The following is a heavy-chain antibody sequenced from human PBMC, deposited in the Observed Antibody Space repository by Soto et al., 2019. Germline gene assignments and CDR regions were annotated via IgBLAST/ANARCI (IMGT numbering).Heavy chain of an antibody. D-gene: IGHD1-26*01. CDR3: AKAGGSYFVIPDS. V-gene: IGHV3-30*18. CDR1: GSTFSSYG. J-gene: IGHJ5*01. CDR2: ISFDGSDK. Sequence: QVQLVESGGGVVQPGRSLRLSCAASGSTFSSYGMHWVRQAPGKGLEWVAVISFDGSDKYYTDSVKGRFAISRDNSKSTLYLQMNSLRGDDTAVYYCAKAGGSYFVIPDSWGQGTLVTVSS.